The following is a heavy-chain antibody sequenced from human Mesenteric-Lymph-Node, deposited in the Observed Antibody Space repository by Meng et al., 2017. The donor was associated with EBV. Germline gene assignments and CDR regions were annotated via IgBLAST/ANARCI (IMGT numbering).Heavy chain of an antibody. CDR3: ARGPPTLTSYVYFDY. Sequence: VDLRQWGAGRLNLSETLSLTCAVYGGSFSGYYWTWIRQPPGKGLEWIGEINHSGSTNYNPSLKSRVIISVDTSKTQFSLNLRSVTAADTAVYYCARGPPTLTSYVYFDYWGQGILVTVSS. J-gene: IGHJ4*02. CDR2: INHSGST. CDR1: GGSFSGYY. V-gene: IGHV4-34*02. D-gene: IGHD4-17*01.